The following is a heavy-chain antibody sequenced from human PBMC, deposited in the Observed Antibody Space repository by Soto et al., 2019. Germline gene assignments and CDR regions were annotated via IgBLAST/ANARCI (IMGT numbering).Heavy chain of an antibody. CDR2: IYYSGST. J-gene: IGHJ5*02. CDR1: GGSINSSSYF. CDR3: VRHYSSGSRKWFDP. D-gene: IGHD6-19*01. V-gene: IGHV4-39*01. Sequence: KPSETLSLTCSVSGGSINSSSYFWGWVRQPPGKGLEWIGSIYYSGSTYYNPSLRSRVTISVDTSKNQFSLKLSSVTAADTAVFYCVRHYSSGSRKWFDPCGQGTLVTVSS.